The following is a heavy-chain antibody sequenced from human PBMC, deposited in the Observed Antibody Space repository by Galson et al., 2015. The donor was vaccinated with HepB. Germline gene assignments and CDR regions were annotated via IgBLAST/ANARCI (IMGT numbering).Heavy chain of an antibody. CDR1: GFTFSNAW. CDR3: TTDTPGYSSSWYLSDFDY. D-gene: IGHD6-13*01. Sequence: SLRLSCAASGFTFSNAWMSWVRQAPGKGLEWVGRIKSKTDGGTTDYAAPVKGRFTISRDDSKNTLYLQMNSLKTEDTAVYYCTTDTPGYSSSWYLSDFDYWGQGTLVTVSS. CDR2: IKSKTDGGTT. J-gene: IGHJ4*02. V-gene: IGHV3-15*01.